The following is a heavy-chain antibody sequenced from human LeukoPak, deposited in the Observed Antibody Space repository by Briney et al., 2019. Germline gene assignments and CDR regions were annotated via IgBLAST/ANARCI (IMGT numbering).Heavy chain of an antibody. CDR2: ISSSSSYI. J-gene: IGHJ6*03. D-gene: IGHD2-15*01. V-gene: IGHV3-21*04. Sequence: PGGSLRLSCTASGFTFSSYSMNWVRQAPGKGLEWVSSISSSSSYIYYADSVKGRFTISRDNAKNSLYLQMNSLRAEDTALYYCVKFGYCSGGSCYDYNYYYYYYMDVWGKGTTVTVSS. CDR3: VKFGYCSGGSCYDYNYYYYYYMDV. CDR1: GFTFSSYS.